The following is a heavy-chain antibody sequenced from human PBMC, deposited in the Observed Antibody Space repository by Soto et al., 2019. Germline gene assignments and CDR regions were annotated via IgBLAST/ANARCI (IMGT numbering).Heavy chain of an antibody. Sequence: LSLTCTVSGGSINSNNYCWGWIRQPPGKGLESIGTIFYSGNTYYNPSLKSRVTISIDTSKNQFSLRLTSVTAADTAVYYCARLTSWQQQLVDPWGQGTLVTVSS. J-gene: IGHJ5*02. CDR3: ARLTSWQQQLVDP. V-gene: IGHV4-39*01. D-gene: IGHD6-13*01. CDR2: IFYSGNT. CDR1: GGSINSNNYC.